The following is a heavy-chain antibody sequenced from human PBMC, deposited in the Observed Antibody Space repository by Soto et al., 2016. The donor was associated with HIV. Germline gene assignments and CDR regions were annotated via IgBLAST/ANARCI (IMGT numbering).Heavy chain of an antibody. CDR2: ISSSYI. D-gene: IGHD4-4*01. CDR1: GFTFSNYS. Sequence: EVQLVESGGGLVKPGGSLRPSCAASGFTFSNYSMNWVRQAPGKGLEWVSSISSSYIYYADSVKGRFTISRDNAKNSLYLQMNSLRAEDTAVYYCARDPGRDDYIRWFRPWGQGTLGHRLL. V-gene: IGHV3-21*01. J-gene: IGHJ5*02. CDR3: ARDPGRDDYIRWFRP.